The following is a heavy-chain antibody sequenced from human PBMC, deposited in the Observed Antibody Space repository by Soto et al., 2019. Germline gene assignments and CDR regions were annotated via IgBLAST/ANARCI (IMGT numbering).Heavy chain of an antibody. CDR1: GGSISSGGYY. CDR3: ASYSYEATVLDY. V-gene: IGHV4-31*03. CDR2: IYYSGST. D-gene: IGHD5-18*01. Sequence: QVQLQESGPGLVKPSQTLSLTCTVSGGSISSGGYYWSWIRQHPGKGLEWIGYIYYSGSTHYNPSLKSRVTLSVDTSKNQFSLKLSSVTAADTAVSFWASYSYEATVLDYWGQGTLVTVSS. J-gene: IGHJ4*02.